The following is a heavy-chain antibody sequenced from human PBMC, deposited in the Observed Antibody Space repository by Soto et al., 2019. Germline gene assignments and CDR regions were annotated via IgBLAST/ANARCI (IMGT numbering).Heavy chain of an antibody. V-gene: IGHV1-8*01. D-gene: IGHD2-2*01. CDR3: ARGRRYCTTTSCYPPALFPYGMDV. CDR2: INPDSDNT. Sequence: QVQLVQSGAEVKKPGASVKVSCETSGYTFTNYDINWVRQAAGQGLEWMGWINPDSDNTGYAQKFQGRVTMTRDTSTSTAYMELNSLRSEDTAVYYCARGRRYCTTTSCYPPALFPYGMDVWGQGTTVTVSS. CDR1: GYTFTNYD. J-gene: IGHJ6*02.